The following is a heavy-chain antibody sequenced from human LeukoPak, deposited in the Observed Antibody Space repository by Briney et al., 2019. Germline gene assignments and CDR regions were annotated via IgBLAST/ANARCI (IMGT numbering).Heavy chain of an antibody. Sequence: PSETLSLTCTVSGYSISSGYYWGWIRQPPGKGLEWIGSIYHSGSTYYNPSLKSRVTISVDTSKNQFSLKLSSVTAADTAVYYCAASGATKSDYWGQGTLVTVSS. CDR2: IYHSGST. D-gene: IGHD1-26*01. CDR3: AASGATKSDY. CDR1: GYSISSGYY. J-gene: IGHJ4*02. V-gene: IGHV4-38-2*02.